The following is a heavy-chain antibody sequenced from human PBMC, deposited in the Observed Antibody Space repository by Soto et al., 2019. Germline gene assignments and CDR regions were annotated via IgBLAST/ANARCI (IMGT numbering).Heavy chain of an antibody. J-gene: IGHJ4*02. V-gene: IGHV3-23*01. Sequence: GGSLRLSCAASGFTFNTYAMNWVRQAPGKGLEWVSGISGRGGSTYYADSVEGRFTISRDNSKNTLYLLMNSLRAEDTAVYYCAKAASSSWYYFDYWGQGTLVTVSS. D-gene: IGHD6-13*01. CDR2: ISGRGGST. CDR3: AKAASSSWYYFDY. CDR1: GFTFNTYA.